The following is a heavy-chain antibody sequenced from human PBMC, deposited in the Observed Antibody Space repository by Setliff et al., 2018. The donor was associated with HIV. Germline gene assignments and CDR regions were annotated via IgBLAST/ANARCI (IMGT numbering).Heavy chain of an antibody. CDR2: ISSTGTT. CDR3: ARRSIVGSTRGYYYYALDV. V-gene: IGHV4-4*08. D-gene: IGHD1-26*01. Sequence: SETLSLTCVVSDDSFTNYDWTWIRQSPGKALQWIGSISSTGTTNYSPSLRSRVTISIETSNTRFSLKLTSATAADTAVYYCARRSIVGSTRGYYYYALDVWGQGTTVTVSS. CDR1: DDSFTNYD. J-gene: IGHJ6*02.